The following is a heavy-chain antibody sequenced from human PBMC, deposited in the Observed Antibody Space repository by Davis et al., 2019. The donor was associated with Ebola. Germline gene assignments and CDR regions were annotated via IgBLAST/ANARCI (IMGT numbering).Heavy chain of an antibody. CDR3: ASERY. Sequence: GESLKISCKGSGYSFTSYGISWVRQAPGQGLEWMGWISAYNGNTNYAQKFQGRVTITRDTSASTAYMELRSLRSDDTAVYYCASERYWGQGTLVTVSS. CDR2: ISAYNGNT. J-gene: IGHJ4*02. V-gene: IGHV1-18*01. CDR1: GYSFTSYG.